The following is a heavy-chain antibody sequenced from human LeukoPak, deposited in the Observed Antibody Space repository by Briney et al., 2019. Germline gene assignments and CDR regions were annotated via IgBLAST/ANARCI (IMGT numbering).Heavy chain of an antibody. Sequence: GGSLRLSCAASGFIFSNDWMSWLRQAPGKGLEWVANTRQDGSEKYYVDSAKGRFIISRDNAKNSLYLQMNSLRDEDTAVHYCARDSRGVFDSWGQGTLVTVSS. V-gene: IGHV3-7*01. D-gene: IGHD3-10*01. CDR3: ARDSRGVFDS. CDR2: TRQDGSEK. CDR1: GFIFSNDW. J-gene: IGHJ4*02.